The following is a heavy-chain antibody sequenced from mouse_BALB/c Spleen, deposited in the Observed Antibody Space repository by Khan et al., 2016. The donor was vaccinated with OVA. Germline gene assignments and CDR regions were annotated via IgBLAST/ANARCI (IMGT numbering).Heavy chain of an antibody. J-gene: IGHJ2*01. CDR3: ARVYGGDFDY. CDR2: ISYSGNT. V-gene: IGHV3-2*02. D-gene: IGHD1-1*01. Sequence: EVQLQESGPGLVKPSQSLSLTCTVTGYSIPSDYAWNWIRQFPGNKLEWMGFISYSGNTNYNPSLKSRASITRDTSKNQFFLHLNSVTTEDTATYYCARVYGGDFDYWGQGTTLTVSS. CDR1: GYSIPSDYA.